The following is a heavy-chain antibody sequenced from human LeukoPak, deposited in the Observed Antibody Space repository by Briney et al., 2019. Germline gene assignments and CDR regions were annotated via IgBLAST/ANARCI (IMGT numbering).Heavy chain of an antibody. CDR2: INPNSGGT. J-gene: IGHJ2*01. Sequence: ASVKVSCKASGYSFTGYYIHWVRQAPGQGLEWMGWINPNSGGTKYAQKFQGRVTMTRDTSITTAYMELSRLTSDDTAVFYCARVLRDWYFDLWGRGRLVTVSS. V-gene: IGHV1-2*02. CDR1: GYSFTGYY. CDR3: ARVLRDWYFDL.